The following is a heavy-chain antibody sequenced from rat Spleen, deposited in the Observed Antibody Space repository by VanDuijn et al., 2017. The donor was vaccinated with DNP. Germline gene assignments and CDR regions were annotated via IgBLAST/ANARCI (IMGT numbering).Heavy chain of an antibody. CDR1: GFTFSNYG. V-gene: IGHV5-29*01. CDR3: ARHEYYSGDGWFAY. J-gene: IGHJ3*01. D-gene: IGHD1-1*01. CDR2: ISSDGSDT. Sequence: EVQLVESGGGLVQPGRSLKLSCAASGFTFSNYGMAWVRQAPTKGLEWVESISSDGSDTYYRDPVKGRFTISRDNAQNPLYLQMDSPRSEDTATYYGARHEYYSGDGWFAYWGQGTLVTVSS.